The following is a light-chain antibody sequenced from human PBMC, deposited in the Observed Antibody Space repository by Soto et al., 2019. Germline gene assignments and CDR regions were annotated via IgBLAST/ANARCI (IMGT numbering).Light chain of an antibody. CDR2: EAS. CDR1: QSISSW. Sequence: DIQMTQSPSTLSASVGDRVTITCRASQSISSWLAWYQQKPGKAPKLLIYEASSIESGVPSRFSGSGSGTEFTLTISSLQPDDFATYYCQQYSTYLFTFGQGTKLEIK. J-gene: IGKJ2*01. V-gene: IGKV1-5*03. CDR3: QQYSTYLFT.